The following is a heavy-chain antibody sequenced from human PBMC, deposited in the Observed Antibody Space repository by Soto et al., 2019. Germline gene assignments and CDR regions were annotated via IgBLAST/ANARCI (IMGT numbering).Heavy chain of an antibody. CDR1: GFTFDDYA. D-gene: IGHD3-10*01. J-gene: IGHJ4*02. V-gene: IGHV3-9*01. CDR3: AKDSGSRYGSGSYSNHFDY. CDR2: ISWNSGSI. Sequence: EVQLVESGGGLVQHGRSLRLSCAASGFTFDDYAMHWVRQDLGKGLEWVSGISWNSGSIGYADSVKGRFTISRDNAKNSLYLQMDSLRAEDTDLDYCAKDSGSRYGSGSYSNHFDYWGQGTLVTVSS.